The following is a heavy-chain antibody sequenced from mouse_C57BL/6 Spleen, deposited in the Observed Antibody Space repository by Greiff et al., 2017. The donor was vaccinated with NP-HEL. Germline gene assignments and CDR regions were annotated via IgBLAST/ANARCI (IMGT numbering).Heavy chain of an antibody. CDR2: INPSSGYT. D-gene: IGHD1-1*01. CDR3: ARERYRGYYCDY. Sequence: QVQLQQSGAELARPGASVKMSCKASGYTFTSYTMHWVKQRPGQGLEWIGYINPSSGYTKYNQKFKDKATLTADKSSSTAYMQLSSLTSEDSAGDYCARERYRGYYCDYWGQGTTLTVSS. J-gene: IGHJ2*01. CDR1: GYTFTSYT. V-gene: IGHV1-4*01.